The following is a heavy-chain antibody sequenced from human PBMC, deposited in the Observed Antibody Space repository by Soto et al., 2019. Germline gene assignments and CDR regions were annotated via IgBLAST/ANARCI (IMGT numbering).Heavy chain of an antibody. CDR3: ARGIAVAGTGVWFDP. Sequence: ASVKVSCKASGYTFTGYYMHWVRQAPGQGLEGMGWINPNSGGTNYAQKFQGWVTMTRDTSISTAYMELSRLRSDDTAVYYCARGIAVAGTGVWFDPWGQGTLATVSS. CDR2: INPNSGGT. D-gene: IGHD6-19*01. V-gene: IGHV1-2*04. CDR1: GYTFTGYY. J-gene: IGHJ5*02.